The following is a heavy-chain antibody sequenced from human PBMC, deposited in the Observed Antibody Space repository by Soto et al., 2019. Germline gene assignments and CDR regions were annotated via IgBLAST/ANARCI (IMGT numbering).Heavy chain of an antibody. J-gene: IGHJ4*02. CDR1: GFTFDDYA. CDR2: ISWNSGSI. D-gene: IGHD6-13*01. Sequence: EVQLVESGGGLVQPGRSLRLSCAASGFTFDDYAMHWVRQAPGKGLEWVSGISWNSGSIGYADSVKGRFTISRDNAKNPLYLQMNSLRAEDTALYYCAKDPTPGGGYSSSWYYFDYWGQGTLVTVSS. CDR3: AKDPTPGGGYSSSWYYFDY. V-gene: IGHV3-9*01.